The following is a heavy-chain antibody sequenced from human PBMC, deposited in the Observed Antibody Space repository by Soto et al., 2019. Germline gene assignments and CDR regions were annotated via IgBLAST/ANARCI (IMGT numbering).Heavy chain of an antibody. D-gene: IGHD3-3*02. V-gene: IGHV3-23*01. J-gene: IGHJ3*01. CDR3: AKDSIDQNGIYDPSDF. CDR1: GFIFSHYA. CDR2: IGGEAVST. Sequence: PGRSLRLSCTASGFIFSHYAMNWVRHGPGKGLEWVSVIGGEAVSTKCADSVKGRCTVSRDNSKNTMYLQLDSLRDDDTAIYYCAKDSIDQNGIYDPSDFWGQGTMVTVSS.